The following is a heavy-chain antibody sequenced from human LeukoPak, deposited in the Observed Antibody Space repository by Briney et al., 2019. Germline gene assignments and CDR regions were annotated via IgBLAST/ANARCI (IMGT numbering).Heavy chain of an antibody. CDR1: GGSFSGYY. J-gene: IGHJ4*02. Sequence: SETLSLTCAVYGGSFSGYYWSWIRQPPGKGLEWIGEIDHSGSTNYNPSLKSRVTISVDTSKNQFSLKLSSVTAADTAVYYCARGPRRLDYWGQGTLVTVSS. CDR2: IDHSGST. CDR3: ARGPRRLDY. V-gene: IGHV4-34*01. D-gene: IGHD6-19*01.